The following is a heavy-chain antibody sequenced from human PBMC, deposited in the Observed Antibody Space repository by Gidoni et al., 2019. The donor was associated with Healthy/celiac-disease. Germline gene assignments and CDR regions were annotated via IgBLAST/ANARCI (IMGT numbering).Heavy chain of an antibody. CDR2: IYSGGST. V-gene: IGHV3-53*04. J-gene: IGHJ3*02. CDR1: GFTVSSNY. CDR3: ASQQMSIAARYPARGAFDI. D-gene: IGHD6-6*01. Sequence: EVQLVESGGGLVQPGGSLRLSCAASGFTVSSNYMSWVRQAPGKGLEWVSVIYSGGSTYYADSVKGRFTISRHNSKNTLYLQMNSLRAEDTAVYYCASQQMSIAARYPARGAFDIWGQGTMVTVSS.